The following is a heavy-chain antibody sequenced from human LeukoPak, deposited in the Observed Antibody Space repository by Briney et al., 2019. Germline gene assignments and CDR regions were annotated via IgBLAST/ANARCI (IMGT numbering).Heavy chain of an antibody. CDR3: ARDKGMVRGTVDY. CDR2: INPSGGST. D-gene: IGHD3-10*01. J-gene: IGHJ4*02. CDR1: GYTFTSYY. V-gene: IGHV1-46*01. Sequence: ASVKVSCKSSGYTFTSYYMYWVRHAPGQGLEWMGIINPSGGSTSYAQKFQGRVTMTRDTSKSTVYMELSSLRSEDTAVYDCARDKGMVRGTVDYWGQGTLVTVSS.